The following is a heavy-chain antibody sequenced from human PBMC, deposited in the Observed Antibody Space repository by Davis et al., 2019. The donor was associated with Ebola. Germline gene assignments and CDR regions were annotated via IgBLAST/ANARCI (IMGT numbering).Heavy chain of an antibody. CDR3: ARSAYGAYYYYMDV. CDR1: GYSFTSYW. D-gene: IGHD4-17*01. CDR2: IYPGDSDT. V-gene: IGHV5-51*01. J-gene: IGHJ6*03. Sequence: GEFLKISCKGSGYSFTSYWIGWVRQMPGKGLEWMGIIYPGDSDTRYSPSFQGLVTISVDKSINTAYLQWSSLKASDTAMYYCARSAYGAYYYYMDVWGKGTTVTVSS.